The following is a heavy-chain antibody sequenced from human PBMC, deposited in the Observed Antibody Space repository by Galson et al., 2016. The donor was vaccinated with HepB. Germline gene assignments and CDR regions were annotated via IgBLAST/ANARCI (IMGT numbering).Heavy chain of an antibody. V-gene: IGHV3-23*01. CDR3: AKDRTPWSYYGSGRYPLRGMDV. CDR1: GFSFGSYA. D-gene: IGHD3-10*01. J-gene: IGHJ6*02. Sequence: SLRLSCAASGFSFGSYALSWVRQALGKGLEWVSVISGSGDSVHHADSVKGRFTISRDKPKNTVYLQMNSLRAEDTAVYYCAKDRTPWSYYGSGRYPLRGMDVWGQGTTVTVSS. CDR2: ISGSGDSV.